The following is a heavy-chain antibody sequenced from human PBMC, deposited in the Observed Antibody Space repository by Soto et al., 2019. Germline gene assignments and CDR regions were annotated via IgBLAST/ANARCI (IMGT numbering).Heavy chain of an antibody. D-gene: IGHD3-3*01. Sequence: LSLTCTVSGGSISSYYWSWIRQPPGKGLEWIGYIYYSGSTNYNPSLKSRVTISVDTSKNQFSLKLSSVTAADTAVYYCATLRFLEWRDGMDVWGQGTTVTVSS. CDR1: GGSISSYY. V-gene: IGHV4-59*01. J-gene: IGHJ6*02. CDR2: IYYSGST. CDR3: ATLRFLEWRDGMDV.